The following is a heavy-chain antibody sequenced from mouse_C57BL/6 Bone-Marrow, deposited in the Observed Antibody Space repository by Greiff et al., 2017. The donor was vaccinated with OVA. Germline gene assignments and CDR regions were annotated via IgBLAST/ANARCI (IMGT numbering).Heavy chain of an antibody. D-gene: IGHD2-3*01. CDR1: GYTFTSYW. CDR3: ANDGYYVDYFDY. V-gene: IGHV1-59*01. Sequence: VQLQQPGAELVRPGTSVKLSCKASGYTFTSYWMHWVKQRPGQGLEWIGVIDPSDSYTNYNQKFKGKATLTVDTSSSTAYMQLSSLTSEDSAVYYCANDGYYVDYFDYWGQGTTLTVSS. CDR2: IDPSDSYT. J-gene: IGHJ2*01.